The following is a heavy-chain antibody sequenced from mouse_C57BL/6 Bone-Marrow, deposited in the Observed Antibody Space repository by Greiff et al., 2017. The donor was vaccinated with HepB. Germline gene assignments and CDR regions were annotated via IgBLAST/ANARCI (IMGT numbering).Heavy chain of an antibody. J-gene: IGHJ2*01. Sequence: VQLQQSGPELVKPGASVKISCKASGYTFTDYYMNWVNQSHGKSLEWIGDINPNNGGTSYNQKFKGKATLTVDKSSSTAYMELRSLTSEDSAVYYCASGPPDYWGQGTTLTVSS. CDR1: GYTFTDYY. CDR3: ASGPPDY. CDR2: INPNNGGT. V-gene: IGHV1-26*01.